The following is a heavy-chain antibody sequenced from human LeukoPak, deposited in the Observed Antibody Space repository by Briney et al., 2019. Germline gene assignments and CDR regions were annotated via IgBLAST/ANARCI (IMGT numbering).Heavy chain of an antibody. J-gene: IGHJ5*02. Sequence: SVKVSCKASGGTFSSYTISWVRQAPGQGLEWMGRIIPILGIANYAQKFQGRVTITADKSTCTAYMELSSLRSEDTAVYYCARDLVEHVAEYSSSWYWFDPWGQGTLVTVSS. CDR1: GGTFSSYT. V-gene: IGHV1-69*04. CDR3: ARDLVEHVAEYSSSWYWFDP. CDR2: IIPILGIA. D-gene: IGHD6-13*01.